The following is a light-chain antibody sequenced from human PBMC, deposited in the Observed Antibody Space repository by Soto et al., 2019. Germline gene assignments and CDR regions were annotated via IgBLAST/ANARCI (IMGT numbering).Light chain of an antibody. V-gene: IGKV1-9*01. J-gene: IGKJ1*01. Sequence: DIQLTQSPSFLSASVEDRVTISCRASYDISSSLAWYQQEPGKPPKLLIYDSSTLQTGVPSRFTGSGSGTEFTLTISSMQPDDFATFYCQQYNGYSRTFGQGTKVDIK. CDR3: QQYNGYSRT. CDR2: DSS. CDR1: YDISSS.